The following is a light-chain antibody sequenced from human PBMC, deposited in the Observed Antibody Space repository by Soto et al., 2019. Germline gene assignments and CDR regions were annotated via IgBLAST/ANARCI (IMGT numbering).Light chain of an antibody. CDR1: QSVTNSF. J-gene: IGKJ1*01. Sequence: EIVLAQSPGTLSLSPGERATLSCRASQSVTNSFLAWYQQKPGQAPRLLIYGASRRATGIPDRFTGSGSGTDFTHTISRLEPEDFAVYYCQQYVSSPWAFGQGTKVEI. CDR3: QQYVSSPWA. CDR2: GAS. V-gene: IGKV3-20*01.